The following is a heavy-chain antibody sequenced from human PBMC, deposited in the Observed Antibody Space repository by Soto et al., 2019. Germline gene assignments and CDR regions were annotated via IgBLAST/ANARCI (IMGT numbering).Heavy chain of an antibody. CDR2: IYSGGST. Sequence: GGSLRLSCEASGFTFSTYAMTWVRQAPGKGLEWVSVIYSGGSTYYADSVKGRFTISRDNSKNTLYLQMNSLRAEDTAVYYCARDRVESGYPEYFQHWGQGTLVTVS. CDR1: GFTFSTYA. D-gene: IGHD3-22*01. CDR3: ARDRVESGYPEYFQH. V-gene: IGHV3-53*01. J-gene: IGHJ1*01.